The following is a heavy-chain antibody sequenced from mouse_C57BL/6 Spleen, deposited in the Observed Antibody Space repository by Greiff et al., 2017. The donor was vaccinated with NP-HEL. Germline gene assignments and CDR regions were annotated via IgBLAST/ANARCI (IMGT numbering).Heavy chain of an antibody. CDR1: GFNIKDDY. CDR2: IDPENGDT. Sequence: EVQLKESGAELVRPGASVKLSCTASGFNIKDDYMHWVKQRPEQGLEWIGWIDPENGDTEYASKFQGKATITADTSSNTAYLQLSSLTSEDTAVYYCTTGGSGSMDYWGQGTSVTVSS. V-gene: IGHV14-4*01. D-gene: IGHD1-1*01. CDR3: TTGGSGSMDY. J-gene: IGHJ4*01.